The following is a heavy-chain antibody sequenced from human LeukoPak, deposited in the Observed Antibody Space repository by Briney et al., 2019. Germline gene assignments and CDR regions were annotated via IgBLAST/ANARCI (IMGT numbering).Heavy chain of an antibody. Sequence: GGSLRLSCAVSGFTFSKYWMNWVRQAPGKGLEWVAFIRYDGSNKYYADSVKGRFTISRDISKNTLYLQMNSLRAEDTAVYYCAKGLMWAAHAFDIWGQGTMVTVSS. V-gene: IGHV3-30*02. J-gene: IGHJ3*02. CDR3: AKGLMWAAHAFDI. CDR1: GFTFSKYW. D-gene: IGHD6-13*01. CDR2: IRYDGSNK.